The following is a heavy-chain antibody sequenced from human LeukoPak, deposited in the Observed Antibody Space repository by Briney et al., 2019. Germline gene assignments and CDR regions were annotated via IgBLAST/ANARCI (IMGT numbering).Heavy chain of an antibody. J-gene: IGHJ4*02. Sequence: SETLSLTCAVYGGSISGYYWSWIRQPPGKGLEWIGEINHSGSTNYNPSLKSRVTISVDTSKNQFSLKLSSVTAADTAVYYCARYYYGSGRDRLDYWGQGTLVTVSS. CDR2: INHSGST. CDR3: ARYYYGSGRDRLDY. D-gene: IGHD3-10*01. CDR1: GGSISGYY. V-gene: IGHV4-34*01.